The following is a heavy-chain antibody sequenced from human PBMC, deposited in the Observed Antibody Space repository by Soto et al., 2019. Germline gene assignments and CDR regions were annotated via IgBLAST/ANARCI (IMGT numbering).Heavy chain of an antibody. CDR1: GGTFSSYA. J-gene: IGHJ4*02. CDR2: IIPIFGTA. V-gene: IGHV1-69*01. D-gene: IGHD5-12*01. CDR3: ARGQAYSGYDYPGY. Sequence: SVKFSCKASGGTFSSYAISWVRQAPGQGLEWMGGIIPIFGTANYAQKFQGIVTITADESTSTAYMELSSLRSEDTAVYYCARGQAYSGYDYPGYWGQGTLVTVSS.